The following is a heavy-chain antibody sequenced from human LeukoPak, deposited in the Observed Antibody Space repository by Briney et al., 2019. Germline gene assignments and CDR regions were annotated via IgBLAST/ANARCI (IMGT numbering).Heavy chain of an antibody. CDR1: GYTFTGYY. CDR2: INPNSGGT. CDR3: ARTPYIVATIAYFDY. J-gene: IGHJ4*02. Sequence: GASVKVSCKASGYTFTGYYMHWVRQAPGQGLEWMGWINPNSGGTNYAQKFQGRVTMTRDTSISAAYMELSRLRSDDTAVYYCARTPYIVATIAYFDYWGQGTLVTVSP. D-gene: IGHD5-12*01. V-gene: IGHV1-2*02.